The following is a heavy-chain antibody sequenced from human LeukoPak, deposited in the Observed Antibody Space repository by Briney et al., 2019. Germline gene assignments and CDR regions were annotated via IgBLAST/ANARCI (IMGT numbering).Heavy chain of an antibody. Sequence: GGSLRLSCAASGFTFRNYNMNWVRQSPGKGLEWVSSISSSSSYIYYADSVKGRFTTSRDNAKNSLYLQMNSLRAEDTAVYYCARDLGGYYYDSHRWGQGTLVTVSS. CDR2: ISSSSSYI. CDR3: ARDLGGYYYDSHR. CDR1: GFTFRNYN. V-gene: IGHV3-21*01. D-gene: IGHD3-22*01. J-gene: IGHJ4*02.